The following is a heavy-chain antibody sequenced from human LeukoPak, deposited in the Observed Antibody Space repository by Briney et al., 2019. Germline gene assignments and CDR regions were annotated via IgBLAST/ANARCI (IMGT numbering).Heavy chain of an antibody. CDR3: ARRGRKDITMVRGVSSRSQYNWFDP. J-gene: IGHJ5*02. D-gene: IGHD3-10*01. Sequence: SETLSLTCAVYGGSFNGYYWSWIRQPPGKGLEWIGEINHSGSTNYSPSLKSRVTLSVDTSKNQFSLKLSSVTAADTAVYYCARRGRKDITMVRGVSSRSQYNWFDPWGQGTLVTVSS. V-gene: IGHV4-34*01. CDR2: INHSGST. CDR1: GGSFNGYY.